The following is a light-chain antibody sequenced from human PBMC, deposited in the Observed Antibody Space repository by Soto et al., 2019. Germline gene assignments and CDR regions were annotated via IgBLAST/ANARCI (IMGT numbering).Light chain of an antibody. CDR2: RAS. J-gene: IGKJ5*01. CDR3: QQRNNWPPIT. V-gene: IGKV3-11*01. CDR1: QSLGGN. Sequence: EIVLTQSPGTLSLSPGERATLSCRASQSLGGNLAWYQQKPGQAPRLLIFRASSRATGIPARFSGSGSETDFTLTITSLEPEDFAVYYCQQRNNWPPITFGQGTRLEI.